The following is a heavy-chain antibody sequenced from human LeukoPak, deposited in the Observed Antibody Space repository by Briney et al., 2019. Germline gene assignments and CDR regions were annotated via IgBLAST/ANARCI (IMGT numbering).Heavy chain of an antibody. V-gene: IGHV5-51*01. D-gene: IGHD2-2*03. CDR1: GYSFATYW. Sequence: GESLKISCKGSGYSFATYWIAWVRQMPGKGLEWMGIIYPDESNIRYSPSFQGQVTISADKSISTTYLQWSSLKASDTAIYYCARPPSRGYSSSFEYWGQGTLVTVSS. J-gene: IGHJ4*02. CDR3: ARPPSRGYSSSFEY. CDR2: IYPDESNI.